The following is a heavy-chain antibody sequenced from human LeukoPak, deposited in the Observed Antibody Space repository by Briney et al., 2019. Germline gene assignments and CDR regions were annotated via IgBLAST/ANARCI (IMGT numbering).Heavy chain of an antibody. D-gene: IGHD1-1*01. Sequence: SLGLSCTASGFTFGDYAMSWIRQAPGKGLVWVGFIRSKAYGETADYAASVKGRFTISRDDSKAIAYLQMNSLKTEDTAVYHCTRDRGAYNLYDYWGQGTLVTVSS. CDR3: TRDRGAYNLYDY. J-gene: IGHJ4*02. V-gene: IGHV3-49*03. CDR2: IRSKAYGETA. CDR1: GFTFGDYA.